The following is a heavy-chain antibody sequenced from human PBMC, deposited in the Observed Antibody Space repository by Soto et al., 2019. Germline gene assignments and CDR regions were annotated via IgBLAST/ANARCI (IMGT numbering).Heavy chain of an antibody. J-gene: IGHJ5*02. CDR3: ARVWFGESSWFDP. Sequence: QLRLQESGSGLVKPSQTLSLTCTVSGGSITIGGYCWSWIRQPPGQGLEWIGYICHSGNTYYNPSLKSRVTTSLDRSKNQFSLNLSSVTAADTAVYYCARVWFGESSWFDPWGQGTLVTVSS. D-gene: IGHD3-10*01. V-gene: IGHV4-30-2*01. CDR2: ICHSGNT. CDR1: GGSITIGGYC.